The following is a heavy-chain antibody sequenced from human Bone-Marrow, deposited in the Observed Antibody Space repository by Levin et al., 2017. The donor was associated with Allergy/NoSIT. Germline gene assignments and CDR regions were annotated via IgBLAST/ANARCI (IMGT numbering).Heavy chain of an antibody. J-gene: IGHJ6*02. CDR2: ISGSGGST. D-gene: IGHD6-6*01. CDR3: AKDEYSSSRRGFYYYYGMDV. Sequence: PGGSLRLSCAASGFTFSSYAMSWVRQAPGKGLEWVSAISGSGGSTYYADSVKGRFTISRDNSKNTLYLQMNSLRAEDTAVYYCAKDEYSSSRRGFYYYYGMDVWGQGTTVTVSS. V-gene: IGHV3-23*01. CDR1: GFTFSSYA.